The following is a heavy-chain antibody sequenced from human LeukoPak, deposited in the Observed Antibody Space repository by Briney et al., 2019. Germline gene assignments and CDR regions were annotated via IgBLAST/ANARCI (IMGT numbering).Heavy chain of an antibody. V-gene: IGHV4-39*01. CDR2: IYYTGST. CDR1: GGSITSSAYY. J-gene: IGHJ4*02. Sequence: NPSQTLSLTCTVSGGSITSSAYYWGWIRQPPGKGLEWIGTIYYTGSTYYNPSLKSRVTISVDTSKNQFSLKLSSVTATDTAVYYCARWFGKTLAGVYWGEGTLVTVSS. D-gene: IGHD3-10*01. CDR3: ARWFGKTLAGVY.